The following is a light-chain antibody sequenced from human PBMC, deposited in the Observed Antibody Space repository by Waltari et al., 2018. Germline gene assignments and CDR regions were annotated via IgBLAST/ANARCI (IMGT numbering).Light chain of an antibody. CDR1: RLRRYY. V-gene: IGLV3-19*01. CDR2: GKN. CDR3: NSRDSSGNHLV. Sequence: SSELTQDPAVSVALGQTVRITCPGARLRRYYSSLYQQKPGQAPVLVIYGKNNRPSGIPDRFSGSSSGNTASLTITGAQAEDEADYYCNSRDSSGNHLVFGGGTKLTVL. J-gene: IGLJ2*01.